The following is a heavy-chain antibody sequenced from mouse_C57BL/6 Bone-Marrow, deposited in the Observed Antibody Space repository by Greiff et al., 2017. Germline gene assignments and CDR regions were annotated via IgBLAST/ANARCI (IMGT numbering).Heavy chain of an antibody. Sequence: QVQLQQPGAELVMPGASVKLSCKASGYTFTSYWMHWVKQRPGQGLEWIGEIDPSDSYTNYNPKVKGKSTLTVDKSSSTAYMQLSSLTSEDSAVYYCAREWVLNPFFDYWGQGTTLTVSS. V-gene: IGHV1-69*01. J-gene: IGHJ2*01. CDR3: AREWVLNPFFDY. CDR1: GYTFTSYW. CDR2: IDPSDSYT. D-gene: IGHD1-1*01.